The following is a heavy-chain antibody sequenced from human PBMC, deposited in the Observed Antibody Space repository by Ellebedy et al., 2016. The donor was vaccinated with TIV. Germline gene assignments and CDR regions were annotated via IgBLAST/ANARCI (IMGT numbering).Heavy chain of an antibody. D-gene: IGHD6-19*01. V-gene: IGHV3-7*01. CDR1: GFTSSLYW. CDR3: ARTYSEQWLVTRYYYYMDV. Sequence: GESLKISXAASGFTSSLYWMTWVRQAPGKGLEWVANIRQDGSERFYVDSVKGRFSISRDNAKNSLYLQMNSLRAEDTAVYFCARTYSEQWLVTRYYYYMDVWGKGTTVTVSS. J-gene: IGHJ6*03. CDR2: IRQDGSER.